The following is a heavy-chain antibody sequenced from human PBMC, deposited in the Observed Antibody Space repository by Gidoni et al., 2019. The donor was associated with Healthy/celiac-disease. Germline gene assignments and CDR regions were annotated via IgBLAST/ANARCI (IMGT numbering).Heavy chain of an antibody. CDR1: GFTFSSYS. CDR2: ISSSSSYI. CDR3: ARVSLRGEGDY. J-gene: IGHJ4*02. Sequence: EVQLVESGGGLVKPGGSLRLSCAASGFTFSSYSMNWVRKAPGKGLEWVSSISSSSSYIYYADSVKGRFTISRDNAKNSLYLQMNSLRAEDTAVYYCARVSLRGEGDYWGQGTLVTVSS. V-gene: IGHV3-21*01. D-gene: IGHD3-16*01.